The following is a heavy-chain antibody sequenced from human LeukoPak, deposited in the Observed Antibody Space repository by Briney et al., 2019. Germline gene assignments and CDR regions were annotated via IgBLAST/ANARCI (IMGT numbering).Heavy chain of an antibody. CDR3: ASRLYDFWSPVHYYGMDV. V-gene: IGHV4-39*01. D-gene: IGHD3-3*01. CDR2: IYYSGSS. Sequence: SETLSLTCTVSGGSISSYYWGWIRQPPGKGLEWIGSIYYSGSSYYNPSLKSRVTISVDTSKNQFSLKLSSVTAADTAVYYCASRLYDFWSPVHYYGMDVWGQGTTVTVSS. J-gene: IGHJ6*02. CDR1: GGSISSYY.